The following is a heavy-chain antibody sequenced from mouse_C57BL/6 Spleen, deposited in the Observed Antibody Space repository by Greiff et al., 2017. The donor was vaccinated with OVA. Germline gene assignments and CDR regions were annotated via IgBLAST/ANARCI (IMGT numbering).Heavy chain of an antibody. D-gene: IGHD2-3*01. V-gene: IGHV1-26*01. J-gene: IGHJ4*01. Sequence: EVKLQQSGPELVKPGASVKISCKASGYTFTDYYMNWVKQSHGKSLEWIGDINPNNGGTSYNQKFKGKATLTVDKSSSTAYMELRSLTSEDSAVYYCARLWLLPFYAMDYWGQGTSVTVSS. CDR1: GYTFTDYY. CDR2: INPNNGGT. CDR3: ARLWLLPFYAMDY.